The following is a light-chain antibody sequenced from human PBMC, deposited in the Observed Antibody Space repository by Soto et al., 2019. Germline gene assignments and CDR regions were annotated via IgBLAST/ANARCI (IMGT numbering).Light chain of an antibody. Sequence: DIVMTQSPDSLAVSLGERATINCKSSQSVLYSSNNKNYLAWYQQKPGQPPKLLIYWASTRESGVPDRFSGSGSGTDFTLTISSLQAEDVAVYYCQHYYPAPFTFGPGTKVEIK. V-gene: IGKV4-1*01. CDR3: QHYYPAPFT. CDR1: QSVLYSSNNKNY. J-gene: IGKJ3*01. CDR2: WAS.